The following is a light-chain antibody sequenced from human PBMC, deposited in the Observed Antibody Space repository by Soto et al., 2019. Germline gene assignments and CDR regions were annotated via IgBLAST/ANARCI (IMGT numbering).Light chain of an antibody. V-gene: IGKV3-11*01. CDR3: QQRSSWPS. J-gene: IGKJ4*01. CDR1: QSIGGY. Sequence: EVVLTQSPATLSLSPGERATLSCRASQSIGGYLAWYQQTPGQAPRLLIFDASRRAIGIPARFSGSGSGTDFTLTISSLEPDDFAVYYCQQRSSWPSFGGGTKVQIK. CDR2: DAS.